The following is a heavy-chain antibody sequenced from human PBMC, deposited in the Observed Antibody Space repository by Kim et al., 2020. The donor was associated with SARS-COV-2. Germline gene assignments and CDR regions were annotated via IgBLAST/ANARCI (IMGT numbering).Heavy chain of an antibody. CDR1: GASISSDNHY. CDR3: ARVYMASAGLPDS. D-gene: IGHD6-13*01. Sequence: SETLSLTCTVSGASISSDNHYWGWIRQPPGKGLEWIGYIYYSGSTFYNPSLTSLKSRVVISIDTSKNQFSLKLTSVTAADTAMYYCARVYMASAGLPDSWGQGTLVTVSS. J-gene: IGHJ4*02. CDR2: IYYSGST. V-gene: IGHV4-30-4*01.